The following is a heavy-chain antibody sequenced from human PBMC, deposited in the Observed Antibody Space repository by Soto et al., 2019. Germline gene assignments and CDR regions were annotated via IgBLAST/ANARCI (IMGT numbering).Heavy chain of an antibody. CDR1: GGSFSGYY. CDR2: INHSGST. Sequence: SETLSLTCAVYGGSFSGYYWSWIRQPPGKGLEWIGEINHSGSTNYNPSLKSRVTISVDTSKNQFSLKLSSVTAADTAVYYCARVRYRWARGGYYFDYWGQGTLVTVSS. D-gene: IGHD1-20*01. V-gene: IGHV4-34*01. CDR3: ARVRYRWARGGYYFDY. J-gene: IGHJ4*02.